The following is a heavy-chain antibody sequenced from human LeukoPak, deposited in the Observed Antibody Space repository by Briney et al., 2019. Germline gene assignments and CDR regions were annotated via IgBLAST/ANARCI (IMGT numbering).Heavy chain of an antibody. CDR1: GFTFSDYY. J-gene: IGHJ4*02. D-gene: IGHD3-10*01. CDR3: ARDLLLWFGEPSHYFDY. Sequence: GSLRLSCAASGFTFSDYYMSWIRQAPGKGLEWVSYISSSGSTIYYADSVKGRFTISRDNAKNSLYLQMNSLRAEDTAVYYCARDLLLWFGEPSHYFDYWGQGTLVTVSS. CDR2: ISSSGSTI. V-gene: IGHV3-11*04.